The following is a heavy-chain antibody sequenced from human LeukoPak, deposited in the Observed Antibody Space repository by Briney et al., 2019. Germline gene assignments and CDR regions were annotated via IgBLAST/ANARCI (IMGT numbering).Heavy chain of an antibody. CDR1: GFTFSSYA. Sequence: GGSLRLSCAASGFTFSSYAMSWVRQAPGKGLAWVSTISGGSGSTYCADSVKGRFTISRDNSKNTLYLQMTSLRADDTAIYYCVRGQTSLDNWFDPWGQGTLVIVSS. V-gene: IGHV3-23*01. CDR3: VRGQTSLDNWFDP. J-gene: IGHJ5*02. CDR2: ISGGSGST.